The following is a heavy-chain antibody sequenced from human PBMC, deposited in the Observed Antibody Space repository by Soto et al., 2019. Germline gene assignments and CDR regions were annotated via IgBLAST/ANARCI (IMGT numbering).Heavy chain of an antibody. J-gene: IGHJ4*02. CDR2: ISYSGTS. CDR3: ARVDGRDDSIGYYYPYFHY. D-gene: IGHD3-22*01. CDR1: GGSITSAHYY. Sequence: QVQLQESGPGLVKPSQTLSLSCPVSGGSITSAHYYWTWIRQHPGKGLEWIGHISYSGTSYYNPSLKSRVTISVDTSENQLSLDLSSVTAADTAVYYCARVDGRDDSIGYYYPYFHYWGQGTLVTVSS. V-gene: IGHV4-31*03.